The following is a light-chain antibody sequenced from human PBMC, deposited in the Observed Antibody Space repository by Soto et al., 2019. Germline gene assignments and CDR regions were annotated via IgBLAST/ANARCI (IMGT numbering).Light chain of an antibody. CDR1: SSDVWSYNL. V-gene: IGLV2-23*03. J-gene: IGLJ2*01. CDR2: EGS. Sequence: LTQPASVSGSPGQSITISCTGTSSDVWSYNLVSWYQQHPGKAPKLMIYEGSKRPSGVSNRFSGSKSGNTASLTISGLQAEDEADYYCCSYAGSSTFDVVFGGGTKLTVL. CDR3: CSYAGSSTFDVV.